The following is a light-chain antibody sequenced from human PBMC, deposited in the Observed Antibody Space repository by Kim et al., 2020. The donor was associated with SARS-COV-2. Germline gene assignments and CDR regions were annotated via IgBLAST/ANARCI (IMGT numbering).Light chain of an antibody. V-gene: IGKV4-1*01. CDR2: WAS. CDR3: QQYYSTTVT. J-gene: IGKJ4*01. CDR1: QSVLYRSTNKNY. Sequence: DIVMTQSPDSLVVSLGERATINCKSSQSVLYRSTNKNYLAWYQQKPGQPPNLLIYWASTRESGVPDRFSGSGSGTDFTLTISSLQAEDVAVYYCQQYYSTTVTFGGGTKVDIK.